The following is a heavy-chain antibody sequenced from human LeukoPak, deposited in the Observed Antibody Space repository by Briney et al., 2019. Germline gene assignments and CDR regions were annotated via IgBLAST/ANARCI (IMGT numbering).Heavy chain of an antibody. CDR3: ARVQVVPAAMFRYYYYYYMDV. V-gene: IGHV4-59*01. CDR2: IYYSGST. CDR1: GGSISSYY. D-gene: IGHD2-2*01. Sequence: PSETLSLTCTVSGGSISSYYWSWIRQPPGKGLEWIGYIYYSGSTNYNPSLKSRVTISVDTSKNQFSLKLSSVIAADTAVYYCARVQVVPAAMFRYYYYYYMDVWGKGTTVTISS. J-gene: IGHJ6*03.